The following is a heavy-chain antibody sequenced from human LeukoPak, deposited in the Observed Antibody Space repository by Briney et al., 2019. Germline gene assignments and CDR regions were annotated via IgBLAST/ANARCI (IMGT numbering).Heavy chain of an antibody. CDR3: ARELLWFGEEGELQYYFDY. CDR2: INHSGST. Sequence: SETLSLTCAVYGGSFSGYYWSWIRQPPGKGLEWIGEINHSGSTNYNPSLKSRVTISVDTSKNQFSLKLSSVTAADTAVYYCARELLWFGEEGELQYYFDYWGQGTLVTVSS. CDR1: GGSFSGYY. D-gene: IGHD3-10*01. V-gene: IGHV4-34*01. J-gene: IGHJ4*02.